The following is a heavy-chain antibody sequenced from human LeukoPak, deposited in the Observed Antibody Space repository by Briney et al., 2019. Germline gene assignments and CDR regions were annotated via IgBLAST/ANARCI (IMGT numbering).Heavy chain of an antibody. D-gene: IGHD3-10*01. CDR1: GFTFSVSV. Sequence: GGSLRLSCAASGFTFSVSVMHWVRQAPGKRLDYVSVISSNGGSTSYANSVKGRFTISRDNSKNTLYLQMGSLRAEDMAVYYCARDLSGGGLDYWGQGTLVTVSS. CDR3: ARDLSGGGLDY. V-gene: IGHV3-64*01. J-gene: IGHJ4*02. CDR2: ISSNGGST.